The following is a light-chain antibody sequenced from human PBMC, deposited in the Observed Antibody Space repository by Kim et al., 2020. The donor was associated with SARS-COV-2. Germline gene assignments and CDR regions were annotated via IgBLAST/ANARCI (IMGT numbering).Light chain of an antibody. J-gene: IGKJ4*01. Sequence: EVVLTQSPATLSLSPGESATLSCRASQSVGKYLAWYQQKPGRAPRLLMYDASNRATGIPARFSGSGSGTDFTLTISRLEPEDFAVYYCQLRSNWLLTFGGGTKVDIK. CDR3: QLRSNWLLT. V-gene: IGKV3-11*01. CDR2: DAS. CDR1: QSVGKY.